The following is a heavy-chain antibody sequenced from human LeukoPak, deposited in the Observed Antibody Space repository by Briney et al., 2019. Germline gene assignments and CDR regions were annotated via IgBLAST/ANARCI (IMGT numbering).Heavy chain of an antibody. J-gene: IGHJ6*03. D-gene: IGHD2-21*02. CDR1: GGSTSSGPYY. Sequence: SETLFLTCTVSGGSTSSGPYYWGWIRQPPGRGLEWIGNIYYGENTYYNPSLKSRVTISIDTSKNHFYLKLSSLTAADTAVYYCARVRGTYCGGDCYSQRGDYYYYYMDVWGKGTTVTVSS. CDR3: ARVRGTYCGGDCYSQRGDYYYYYMDV. V-gene: IGHV4-39*02. CDR2: IYYGENT.